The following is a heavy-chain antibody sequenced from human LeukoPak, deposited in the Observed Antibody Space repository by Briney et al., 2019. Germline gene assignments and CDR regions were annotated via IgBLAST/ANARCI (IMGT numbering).Heavy chain of an antibody. CDR1: GYSISSGYY. CDR2: IYHSGST. D-gene: IGHD3-10*01. V-gene: IGHV4-38-2*02. J-gene: IGHJ3*02. Sequence: PSETLSLTCTVSGYSISSGYYWGWIRQPPGKGLEWIGSIYHSGSTYYNPSLKSRVTISVDTSKNQFSLKLSSVTAADTAVYYCARDRALVYAFDIWGQGTMVTVSS. CDR3: ARDRALVYAFDI.